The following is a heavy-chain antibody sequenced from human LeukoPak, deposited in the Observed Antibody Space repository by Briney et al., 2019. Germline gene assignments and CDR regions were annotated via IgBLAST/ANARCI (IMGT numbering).Heavy chain of an antibody. Sequence: GGSLRLSCAASGFTFSSYGMHWVRQAPGKGLEWVAVILSDGSKEFYTDSVKGRFTISRDNSKNTLYLQMNSLRAEDTAVYYCARDDDRPDNGLDYWGQGTLVTVSS. CDR3: ARDDDRPDNGLDY. J-gene: IGHJ4*02. V-gene: IGHV3-33*01. CDR2: ILSDGSKE. D-gene: IGHD3-22*01. CDR1: GFTFSSYG.